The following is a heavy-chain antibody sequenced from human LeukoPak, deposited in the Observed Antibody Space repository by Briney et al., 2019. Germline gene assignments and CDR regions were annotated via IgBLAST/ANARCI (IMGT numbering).Heavy chain of an antibody. J-gene: IGHJ4*02. CDR3: AGDIPGF. Sequence: ASVKVSCKASGYTLTDYYIHWVRQAPGQGLEWMGWIDPNSGGTNSAQKFQGRVTMTRDTSISAAYMELTRLTSDDTAVYYCAGDIPGFWGQGTLVTVSS. CDR1: GYTLTDYY. D-gene: IGHD2-2*02. V-gene: IGHV1-2*02. CDR2: IDPNSGGT.